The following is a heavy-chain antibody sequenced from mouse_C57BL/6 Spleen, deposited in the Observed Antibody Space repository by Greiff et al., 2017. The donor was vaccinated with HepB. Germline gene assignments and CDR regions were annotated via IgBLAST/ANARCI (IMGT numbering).Heavy chain of an antibody. V-gene: IGHV5-9*01. CDR3: ARHRDYYYDYDVYAMDY. D-gene: IGHD2-4*01. J-gene: IGHJ4*01. CDR1: GFTFSSYT. CDR2: ISGGGGNT. Sequence: EVNVVESGGGLVKPGGSLKLSCAASGFTFSSYTMSWVRQTPEKRLEWVATISGGGGNTYYPDSVKGRFTISRDNAKNTLYLQMSSLRSEDTALYYCARHRDYYYDYDVYAMDYWGQGTSVTVSS.